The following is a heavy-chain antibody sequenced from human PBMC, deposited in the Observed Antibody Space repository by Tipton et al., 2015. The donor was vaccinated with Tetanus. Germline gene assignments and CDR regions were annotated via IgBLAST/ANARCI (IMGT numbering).Heavy chain of an antibody. J-gene: IGHJ4*02. Sequence: QLVQSGGGLIQPGGSVRLSCAASGFTFSSYNMNWVRQAPGKGLEWVANIKRDGSEKYYMASVKGRFTISRDNAKNSLYLEVNSLRAEDTAVYFCGRVDTYGSNWYEAYWGQGTLVTVSS. CDR2: IKRDGSEK. CDR1: GFTFSSYN. CDR3: GRVDTYGSNWYEAY. V-gene: IGHV3-7*01. D-gene: IGHD6-13*01.